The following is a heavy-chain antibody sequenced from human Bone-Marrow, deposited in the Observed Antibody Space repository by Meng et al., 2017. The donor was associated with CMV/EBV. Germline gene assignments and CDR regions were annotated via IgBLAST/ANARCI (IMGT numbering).Heavy chain of an antibody. CDR3: ARAEAATGTYDP. CDR1: GYTFTGYY. D-gene: IGHD1-1*01. Sequence: ASVKVSCKASGYTFTGYYMHWVRQAPGQGLEWMGWINPNSGGTNYAQKFQGRVTMTRDTSISVAKMELSRLRSDDTAVYYCARAEAATGTYDPWGQGTLVTVSS. V-gene: IGHV1-2*02. CDR2: INPNSGGT. J-gene: IGHJ5*02.